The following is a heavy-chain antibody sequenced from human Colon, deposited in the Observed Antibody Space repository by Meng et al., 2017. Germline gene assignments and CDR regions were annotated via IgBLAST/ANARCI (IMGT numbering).Heavy chain of an antibody. Sequence: GESLKISCAASGFTFRSYSMNWVRQAPGKGLEWVSSISSSSSYIYYADSVKGRFTISRDNAKNSLYLQMVSLRAEDAAVYYCARKGYCTNGVCSAFGYWGQGTRVTVSS. CDR1: GFTFRSYS. V-gene: IGHV3-21*01. CDR3: ARKGYCTNGVCSAFGY. J-gene: IGHJ4*01. D-gene: IGHD2-8*01. CDR2: ISSSSSYI.